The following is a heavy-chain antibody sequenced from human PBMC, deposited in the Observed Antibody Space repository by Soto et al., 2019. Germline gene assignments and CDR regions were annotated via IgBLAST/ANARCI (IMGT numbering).Heavy chain of an antibody. CDR1: GGSITGAYY. CDR3: ARVRDSFGLDV. V-gene: IGHV4-31*02. J-gene: IGHJ6*02. D-gene: IGHD2-15*01. CDR2: IHYRGST. Sequence: KPSQTLPLTXRLSGGSITGAYYWNWLRQHPGKGLEWIGSIHYRGSTYYNPSLKTRITISLDRSNNQFSLNLSSVTAADTAVYYCARVRDSFGLDVWGQGTTVTVSS.